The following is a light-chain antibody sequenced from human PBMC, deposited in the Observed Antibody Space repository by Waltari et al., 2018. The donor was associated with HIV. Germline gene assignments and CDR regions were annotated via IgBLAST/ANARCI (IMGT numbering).Light chain of an antibody. Sequence: QSALTQPPSASGSPGQLVTISCTGTSSDFGAYIYVSWYQHHPGKAPKLIIYEVTKRPSGVPDRFSGSKSGNTASLTISGLQTEDEADYYCSFFAGNNRLFGGGTKVTVL. CDR1: SSDFGAYIY. V-gene: IGLV2-8*01. CDR2: EVT. CDR3: SFFAGNNRL. J-gene: IGLJ2*01.